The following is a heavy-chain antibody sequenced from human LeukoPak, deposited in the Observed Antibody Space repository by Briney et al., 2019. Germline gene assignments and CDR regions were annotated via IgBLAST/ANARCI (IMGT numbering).Heavy chain of an antibody. J-gene: IGHJ4*02. CDR1: GSTFSSYA. CDR2: ISYDGFDK. Sequence: GRSLRLSCAASGSTFSSYAMHWVRQAPGKGLEWVAVISYDGFDKYYADSVKGRLTISRDNSKNTLYLQMNSLRAEDTAVYYCARDHEDSSSFFDYWGQGTLVTVSS. CDR3: ARDHEDSSSFFDY. V-gene: IGHV3-30*04. D-gene: IGHD6-6*01.